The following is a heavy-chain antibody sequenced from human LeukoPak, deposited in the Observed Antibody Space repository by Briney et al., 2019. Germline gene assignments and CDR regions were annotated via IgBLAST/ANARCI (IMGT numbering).Heavy chain of an antibody. CDR3: ARASIVATRYYFYGMDV. D-gene: IGHD5-12*01. CDR1: GFPLSTYA. J-gene: IGHJ6*04. CDR2: INAGNGKT. V-gene: IGHV1-3*01. Sequence: ASVKVSCKASGFPLSTYAIHWVRQAPGQSLEWVGWINAGNGKTEYAQTLHDRVTITRDTSASTADMELSSLRSEDTAVYYCARASIVATRYYFYGMDVWGKGTTVIVSS.